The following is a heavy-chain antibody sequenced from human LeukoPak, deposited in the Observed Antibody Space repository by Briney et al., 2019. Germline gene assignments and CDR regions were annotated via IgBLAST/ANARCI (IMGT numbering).Heavy chain of an antibody. D-gene: IGHD3-10*01. Sequence: SETLSLTCAVYGGSFSGYYWSWICQPPGKGLEWLGEINHSGSTNYNPSLKSRVTISVDTSKNQFSLKLSSVTAADTAVYYCARGDEAGGHWHFDLWGRGTLVTVSS. CDR2: INHSGST. V-gene: IGHV4-34*01. CDR3: ARGDEAGGHWHFDL. CDR1: GGSFSGYY. J-gene: IGHJ2*01.